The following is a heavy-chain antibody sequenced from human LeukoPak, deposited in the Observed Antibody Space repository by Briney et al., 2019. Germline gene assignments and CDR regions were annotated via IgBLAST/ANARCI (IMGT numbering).Heavy chain of an antibody. D-gene: IGHD6-13*01. CDR1: GDSISNHY. CDR2: IYYSGST. CDR3: ARVVAAAGINWFDP. V-gene: IGHV4-59*11. J-gene: IGHJ5*02. Sequence: PSETLSLTCTVSGDSISNHYWSWIRQPPGKGLEWIGYIYYSGSTNYNPSLKSRVTISVDTSKNQFSLKLSSVTAADTAVYYCARVVAAAGINWFDPWGQGTLVTVSS.